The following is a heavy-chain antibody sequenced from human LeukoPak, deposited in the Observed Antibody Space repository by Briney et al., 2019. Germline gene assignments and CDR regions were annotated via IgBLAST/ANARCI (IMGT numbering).Heavy chain of an antibody. Sequence: GGSLRLSCAASGFTFSSYGMHWVRQAPGKGLEWLSSISGSSSYIYYADSVKGRFTISRDNARNSLYLQMKSLRAEDTAVYYCARTPSIVGYTSRELGHWYFDLWGRGTPVTVSS. D-gene: IGHD6-13*01. CDR1: GFTFSSYG. CDR3: ARTPSIVGYTSRELGHWYFDL. V-gene: IGHV3-21*01. CDR2: ISGSSSYI. J-gene: IGHJ2*01.